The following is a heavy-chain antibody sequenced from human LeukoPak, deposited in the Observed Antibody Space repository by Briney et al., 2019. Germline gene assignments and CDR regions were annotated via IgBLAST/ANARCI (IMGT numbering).Heavy chain of an antibody. J-gene: IGHJ1*01. CDR2: INYSGST. V-gene: IGHV4-59*01. CDR1: GGSISSYY. Sequence: SETLSLTCTVSGGSISSYYWSWIRQPPGKGLEWIGYINYSGSTNYNPSLKSRVTISVDTSKNQFSLKLNSVTAADTAVYYCARGYCSSTICFQYFHHWGQGTLVTVSS. D-gene: IGHD2-2*01. CDR3: ARGYCSSTICFQYFHH.